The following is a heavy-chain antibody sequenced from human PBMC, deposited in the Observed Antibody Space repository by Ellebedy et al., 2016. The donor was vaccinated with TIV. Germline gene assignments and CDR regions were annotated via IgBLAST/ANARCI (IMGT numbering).Heavy chain of an antibody. CDR1: GFIVSTTH. CDR3: AKDQVDY. V-gene: IGHV3-66*02. Sequence: PGGSLRLSCTASGFIVSTTHTGWVRQAPGKGLEWVSVLYRGGSTHYTDSVKGRFTISRDNSKNTLNLEMNSLRVEDTAVYYCAKDQVDYWGQGTLVTVSS. J-gene: IGHJ4*02. CDR2: LYRGGST.